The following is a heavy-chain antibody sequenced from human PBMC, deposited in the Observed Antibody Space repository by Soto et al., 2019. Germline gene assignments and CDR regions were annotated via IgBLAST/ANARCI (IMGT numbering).Heavy chain of an antibody. CDR1: GFTVSSNY. J-gene: IGHJ6*02. D-gene: IGHD3-3*01. V-gene: IGHV3-53*01. CDR3: ARVGILVYYYYGMDV. Sequence: GESLKISCAASGFTVSSNYMSWVRQAPGKGLEWVSVIYSGGSTYYADSVKGRFTISRDNSKNTLYLQMNSLRAEDTAVYYCARVGILVYYYYGMDVWGQGTTVTVSS. CDR2: IYSGGST.